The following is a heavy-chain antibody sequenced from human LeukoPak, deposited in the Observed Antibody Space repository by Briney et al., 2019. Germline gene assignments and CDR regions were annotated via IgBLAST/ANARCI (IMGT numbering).Heavy chain of an antibody. CDR1: GGSISSSNW. D-gene: IGHD6-13*01. V-gene: IGHV4-4*02. Sequence: PSGTLSLTCAVSGGSISSSNWWSWVRPPPGKGLERIGEIYHSGSTNYNPSLKSRVTISVDKSKNQFSLKLSSVTAADTAVYYCARDRRIAAAGGYFDYWGQGTLVTVSS. CDR3: ARDRRIAAAGGYFDY. J-gene: IGHJ4*02. CDR2: IYHSGST.